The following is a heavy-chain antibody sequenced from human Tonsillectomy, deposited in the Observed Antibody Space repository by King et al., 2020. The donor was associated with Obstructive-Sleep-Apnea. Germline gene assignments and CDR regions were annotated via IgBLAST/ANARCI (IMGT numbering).Heavy chain of an antibody. D-gene: IGHD5-24*01. CDR1: GFTFDDYA. CDR3: AKDVDSGWLQPGSSRIAFDI. J-gene: IGHJ3*02. CDR2: ISRNSGSI. Sequence: EVQLVESGGGLVQPGRSLRLSCAASGFTFDDYAMHWVRQAPGKGLEWVSGISRNSGSIGYADSVKGRFTISRDNAKNSLYLQMNSLRTEDTALYYCAKDVDSGWLQPGSSRIAFDIWGQGTMVTVSS. V-gene: IGHV3-9*01.